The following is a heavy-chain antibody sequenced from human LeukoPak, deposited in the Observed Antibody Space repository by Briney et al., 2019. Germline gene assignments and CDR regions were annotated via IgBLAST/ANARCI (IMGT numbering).Heavy chain of an antibody. J-gene: IGHJ4*02. CDR2: ISGSGGST. V-gene: IGHV3-23*01. CDR3: AKGPQPSYGDYLDY. CDR1: GFTFSSYA. D-gene: IGHD4-17*01. Sequence: PGGSLRLSCAASGFTFSSYAMSWVRQAPGKRLEWVSAISGSGGSTYYADSVKGRFTISRDNSKNTLYLQMNSLRAEDTAVYYCAKGPQPSYGDYLDYWGQGTLVTVSS.